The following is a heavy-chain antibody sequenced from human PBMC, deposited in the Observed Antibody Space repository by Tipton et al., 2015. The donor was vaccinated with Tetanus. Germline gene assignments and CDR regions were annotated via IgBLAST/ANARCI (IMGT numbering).Heavy chain of an antibody. CDR2: IYCDGDRT. V-gene: IGHV3-9*01. CDR1: GLVCNDYA. D-gene: IGHD1-1*01. J-gene: IGHJ4*02. CDR3: VKDTSPGGADY. Sequence: SLRLSCEGSGLVCNDYAMHWVRQVPGKGLEWVSGIYCDGDRTAYSDSVKGRFTTSRDTAKAALFLQMNSLRVEDTALYYCVKDTSPGGADYWGQGILVTVSS.